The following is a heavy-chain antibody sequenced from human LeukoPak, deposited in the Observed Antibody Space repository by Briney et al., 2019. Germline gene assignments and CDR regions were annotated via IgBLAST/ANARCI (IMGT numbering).Heavy chain of an antibody. V-gene: IGHV3-33*01. CDR3: ARDRLHYDSLTGYPAD. J-gene: IGHJ4*02. Sequence: GGSLRLSCAASGFRFSTYGMHWVRQAPGKGLEWVAVIWYDGRNKYYGDSVKGRFTISRDNSKNTLYLQVNSLRAEDTAVYYCARDRLHYDSLTGYPADWGQGTLVTVSS. CDR2: IWYDGRNK. D-gene: IGHD3-9*01. CDR1: GFRFSTYG.